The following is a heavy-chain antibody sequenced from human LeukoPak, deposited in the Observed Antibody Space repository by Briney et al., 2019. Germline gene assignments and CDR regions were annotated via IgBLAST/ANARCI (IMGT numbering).Heavy chain of an antibody. Sequence: PGGSLRLSCAASGFTFSSYSMNWVRQAPGKGLEWVSSISSSSRYIYYADSVKGRFTISRDNAKNSLYLQMNSLRAEDTAVYYCARDYGYCSGGSCVNFDYWGQGTLVTVSS. J-gene: IGHJ4*02. D-gene: IGHD2-15*01. V-gene: IGHV3-21*01. CDR2: ISSSSRYI. CDR1: GFTFSSYS. CDR3: ARDYGYCSGGSCVNFDY.